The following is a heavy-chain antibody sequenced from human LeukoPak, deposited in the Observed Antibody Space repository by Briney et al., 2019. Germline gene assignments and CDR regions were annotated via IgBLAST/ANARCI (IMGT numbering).Heavy chain of an antibody. CDR2: ISYDGSNK. Sequence: PGGSLRLPCAASGFTFSSYAMHWVRQAPGKGLEWVAVISYDGSNKYYADSVKGRFTISRDNSKNTLYLQMNSLRAEDTAVYYCARVEVAAADPREDYYYYYMDVWGKGTTVTVSS. CDR1: GFTFSSYA. J-gene: IGHJ6*03. D-gene: IGHD6-13*01. V-gene: IGHV3-30-3*01. CDR3: ARVEVAAADPREDYYYYYMDV.